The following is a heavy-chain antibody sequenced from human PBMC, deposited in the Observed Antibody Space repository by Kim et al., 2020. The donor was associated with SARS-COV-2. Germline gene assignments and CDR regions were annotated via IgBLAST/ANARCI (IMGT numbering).Heavy chain of an antibody. CDR3: ARSNAMDV. CDR1: GFTFSSYW. J-gene: IGHJ6*02. V-gene: IGHV3-7*03. Sequence: GGSLRLPCAASGFTFSSYWMTWVRQAPGKGLEWVANIKYQGNEKYYVDSVKGRFTISRDDAENSVFLQMNSLRAEDTAIYYCARSNAMDVWGQGTTVSVCS. CDR2: IKYQGNEK.